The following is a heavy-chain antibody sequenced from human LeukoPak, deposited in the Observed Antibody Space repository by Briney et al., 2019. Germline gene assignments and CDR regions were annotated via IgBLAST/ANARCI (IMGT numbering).Heavy chain of an antibody. CDR2: ISGTGGRT. CDR1: GFTFSSYA. Sequence: PGGSLRLSCAASGFTFSSYAMSWVRQAPGKGLEWVSDISGTGGRTYYADSVKGRFTISRDNSKNTVYLLMNSLRAEDTAIYYCARDVPYYYDSSGYYSPFDCWGQGTLVTVSS. CDR3: ARDVPYYYDSSGYYSPFDC. D-gene: IGHD3-22*01. J-gene: IGHJ4*02. V-gene: IGHV3-23*01.